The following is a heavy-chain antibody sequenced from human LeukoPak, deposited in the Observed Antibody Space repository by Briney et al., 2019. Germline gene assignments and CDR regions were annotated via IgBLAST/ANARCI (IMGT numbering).Heavy chain of an antibody. D-gene: IGHD3-10*01. J-gene: IGHJ3*02. CDR3: ASRLLWFGELFPNDAFDI. CDR1: GYTFTGYY. Sequence: ASVKVSCKASGYTFTGYYMHWVRQAPGQGLEWMGWINPNSGGTNYAQKFQGRVTMTRDTSISTAYMELSRLRSDDTAVYYCASRLLWFGELFPNDAFDIWGQGTMVTVSS. CDR2: INPNSGGT. V-gene: IGHV1-2*02.